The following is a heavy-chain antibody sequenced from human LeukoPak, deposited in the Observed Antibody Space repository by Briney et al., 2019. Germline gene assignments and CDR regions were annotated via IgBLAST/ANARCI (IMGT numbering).Heavy chain of an antibody. V-gene: IGHV4-38-2*02. CDR1: GYSISSGYY. J-gene: IGHJ5*02. CDR3: ARHMSTIAVAGTGWFDP. Sequence: SETLSLTCTVSGYSISSGYYWAWIRQPPGKGLEWIGEINHIRSTNYNPSLKSRVTISVDTSKNQFSLKLSSVTAADTAVYYCARHMSTIAVAGTGWFDPWGQGTLVTVSS. D-gene: IGHD6-19*01. CDR2: INHIRST.